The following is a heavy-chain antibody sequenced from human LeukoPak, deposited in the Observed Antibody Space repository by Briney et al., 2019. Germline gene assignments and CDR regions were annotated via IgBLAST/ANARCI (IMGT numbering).Heavy chain of an antibody. Sequence: GGSLRLSCAASGFTFSSYWMSWVRQAPGKGLEWVANIKQGGSEKYYVDSVKGRFTISRDNAKNSLYLQMNSLRAEDTAVYYCARDSPYGPPYFDYWGQGTLVTVSS. CDR3: ARDSPYGPPYFDY. V-gene: IGHV3-7*01. J-gene: IGHJ4*02. CDR1: GFTFSSYW. CDR2: IKQGGSEK. D-gene: IGHD4-17*01.